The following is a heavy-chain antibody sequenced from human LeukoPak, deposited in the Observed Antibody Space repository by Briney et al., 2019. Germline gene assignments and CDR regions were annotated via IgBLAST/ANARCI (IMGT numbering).Heavy chain of an antibody. Sequence: QAGGSLRLSCAASGFTFSSYAMSWVRQAPGKGLEWVSAISGSGGSTYYADSVKGRFTISRDNSKNTLYLQMNSLRAEDTAVYYCAKVLEPHYYDSSGYYYFDYWGQGTLVTVSS. J-gene: IGHJ4*02. CDR1: GFTFSSYA. D-gene: IGHD3-22*01. V-gene: IGHV3-23*01. CDR3: AKVLEPHYYDSSGYYYFDY. CDR2: ISGSGGST.